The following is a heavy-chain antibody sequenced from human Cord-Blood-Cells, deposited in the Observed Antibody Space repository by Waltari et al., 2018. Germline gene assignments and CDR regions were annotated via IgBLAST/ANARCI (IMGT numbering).Heavy chain of an antibody. D-gene: IGHD1-26*01. Sequence: WVRQAPGKGLEWVSSISSSSSYIYYADSVKGRFTISRDNAKNSLYLQMNSLRAEDTAVYYCAISGDSGSYYFDYWGQGTLVTVSS. V-gene: IGHV3-21*01. CDR3: AISGDSGSYYFDY. J-gene: IGHJ4*02. CDR2: ISSSSSYI.